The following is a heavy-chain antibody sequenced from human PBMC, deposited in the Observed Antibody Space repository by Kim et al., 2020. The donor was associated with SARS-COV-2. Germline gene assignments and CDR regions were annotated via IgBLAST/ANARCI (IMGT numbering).Heavy chain of an antibody. CDR3: ARLSDSSGYYPNYFDY. D-gene: IGHD3-22*01. CDR2: INAGNGNT. CDR1: GYTFTSYA. Sequence: ASVKVSCKASGYTFTSYAMHWVRQAPGQRLEWMGWINAGNGNTKYSQKFQGRVTITRDTSASTAYMELSSLRSEDTAVYYCARLSDSSGYYPNYFDYWGQGTLVTVSS. V-gene: IGHV1-3*01. J-gene: IGHJ4*02.